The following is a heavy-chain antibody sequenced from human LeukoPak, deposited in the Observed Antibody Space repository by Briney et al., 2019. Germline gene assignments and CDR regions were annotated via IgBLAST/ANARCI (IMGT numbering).Heavy chain of an antibody. D-gene: IGHD3-10*01. CDR2: IYYSGST. CDR1: GGSISSYY. J-gene: IGHJ4*02. CDR3: ARDGSGSYSFFDY. V-gene: IGHV4-59*01. Sequence: KSSETLSLTCTVSGGSISSYYWSWIRQPPGKGLEWIGYIYYSGSTNYNPSLKSRVTISVDTSKNQFSLKLSSVTAADTAVYYCARDGSGSYSFFDYWGQGTLVTVSS.